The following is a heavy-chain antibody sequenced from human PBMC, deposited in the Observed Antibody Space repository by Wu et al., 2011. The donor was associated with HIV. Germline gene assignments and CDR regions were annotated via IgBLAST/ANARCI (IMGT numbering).Heavy chain of an antibody. CDR2: MNPNSGGT. V-gene: IGHV1-2*02. J-gene: IGHJ4*02. CDR3: ARDILSSSWPFDY. Sequence: EWMGWMNPNSGGTAYAQKFQGRVTMTRDTSITTAYMELSRLRSDDTAVYYCARDILSSSWPFDYWGQGTLVTVSS. D-gene: IGHD6-13*01.